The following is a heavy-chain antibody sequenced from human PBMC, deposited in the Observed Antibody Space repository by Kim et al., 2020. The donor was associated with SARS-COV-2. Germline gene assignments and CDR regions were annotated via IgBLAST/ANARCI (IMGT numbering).Heavy chain of an antibody. CDR2: ISYDGSNK. CDR1: GFTFSSYA. J-gene: IGHJ4*02. V-gene: IGHV3-30-3*01. Sequence: GGSLRLSCAASGFTFSSYAMHWVRQAPGKGLEWVAVISYDGSNKYYADSVKGRFTIPRDNTKNTLYLQMTSLRAEETAVYYCAREGRLSYYDILTGYSINMAYYCDYWGQGTLLTVSS. CDR3: AREGRLSYYDILTGYSINMAYYCDY. D-gene: IGHD3-9*01.